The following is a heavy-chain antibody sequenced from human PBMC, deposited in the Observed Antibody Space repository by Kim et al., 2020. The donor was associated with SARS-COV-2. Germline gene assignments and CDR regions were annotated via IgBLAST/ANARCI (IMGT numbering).Heavy chain of an antibody. J-gene: IGHJ6*02. CDR3: ARGLYDYVWGPYYYGMDV. CDR2: IYYSGST. CDR1: GGSISSYY. Sequence: SETLSLTCTVSGGSISSYYWSWIRQPPGKGLEWIGYIYYSGSTNYNPSLKSRVTISVDTSKNQFSLKLSSVTAADTAVYYCARGLYDYVWGPYYYGMDVWGQGTTVTVSS. V-gene: IGHV4-59*13. D-gene: IGHD3-16*01.